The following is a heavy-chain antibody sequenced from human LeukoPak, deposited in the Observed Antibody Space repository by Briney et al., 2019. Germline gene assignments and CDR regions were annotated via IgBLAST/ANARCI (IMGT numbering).Heavy chain of an antibody. Sequence: GGSLRLSCAASGFTFSSYSMNWVRQAPGKGLEWVSYISSSSTIYYADSVKGRFTISRDNAKNSLYLQMNSLRAEDTAVYYCARDGQWLVDDAFDSWGQGTMVTVSS. CDR2: ISSSSTI. CDR1: GFTFSSYS. V-gene: IGHV3-48*01. CDR3: ARDGQWLVDDAFDS. D-gene: IGHD6-19*01. J-gene: IGHJ3*02.